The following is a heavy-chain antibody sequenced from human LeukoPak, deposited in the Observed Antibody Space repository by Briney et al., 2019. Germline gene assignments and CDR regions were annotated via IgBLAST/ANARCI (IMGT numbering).Heavy chain of an antibody. CDR3: ARGTNYYDSSGYYYVIGDY. V-gene: IGHV1-8*02. D-gene: IGHD3-22*01. CDR2: MNPNSGNT. CDR1: GGTFSSYA. J-gene: IGHJ4*02. Sequence: ASVKVSCKASGGTFSSYAINWVRQATGQGLEWMGWMNPNSGNTGYTQKFQGRVTMTRNTSISTAYMELSSLRSEDTAVYYCARGTNYYDSSGYYYVIGDYWGQGTLVTVSS.